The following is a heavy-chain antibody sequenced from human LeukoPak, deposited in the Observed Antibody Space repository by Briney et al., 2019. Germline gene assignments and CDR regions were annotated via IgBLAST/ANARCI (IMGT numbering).Heavy chain of an antibody. J-gene: IGHJ4*02. Sequence: GGSLRLSCAASGFTFSSYSMNWVRQAPGKGLEWLSYITPSSNTIQYADSVKGRFTISRDNAKNSLYLQMSSLRAEDTAVYYCARDDGYSSGPSDYWGQGTLVTVSS. CDR3: ARDDGYSSGPSDY. CDR2: ITPSSNTI. D-gene: IGHD6-19*01. V-gene: IGHV3-48*01. CDR1: GFTFSSYS.